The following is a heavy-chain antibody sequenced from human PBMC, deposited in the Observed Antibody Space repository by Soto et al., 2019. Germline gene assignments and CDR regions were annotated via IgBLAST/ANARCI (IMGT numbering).Heavy chain of an antibody. CDR2: ISGSGGST. V-gene: IGHV3-23*01. Sequence: GGSLRLSCAASGFTFSSYAMSWVRQAPGKGLEWVSAISGSGGSTYYADSVKGRFTISRDNSKNTLYLQMNSLGAEDTAVYYCAKRRAAAGTSPYFDYWGQGTLVTVSS. CDR1: GFTFSSYA. CDR3: AKRRAAAGTSPYFDY. D-gene: IGHD6-13*01. J-gene: IGHJ4*02.